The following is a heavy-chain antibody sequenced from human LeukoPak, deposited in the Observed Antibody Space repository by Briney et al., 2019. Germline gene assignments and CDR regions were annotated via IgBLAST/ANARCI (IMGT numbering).Heavy chain of an antibody. D-gene: IGHD2-15*01. CDR1: GGSISSSNW. V-gene: IGHV4-4*02. CDR2: IYHSGST. J-gene: IGHJ5*02. CDR3: ARDREYCSGGSCYRWFDP. Sequence: PSGTLSLTCAVSGGSISSSNWWSWVRQPPGKGLEWIGEIYHSGSTNYNPSLKSRVTISVDKSKNQFSLKLSSVTAADTAVYYCARDREYCSGGSCYRWFDPWGQGTLVTVSS.